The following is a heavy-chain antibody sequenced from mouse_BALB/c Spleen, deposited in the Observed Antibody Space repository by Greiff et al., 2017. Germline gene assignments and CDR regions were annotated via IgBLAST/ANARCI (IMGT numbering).Heavy chain of an antibody. CDR1: GFTFSSYG. CDR2: INSNGGST. D-gene: IGHD2-4*01. J-gene: IGHJ2*01. CDR3: AREGDDYDGLDY. V-gene: IGHV5-6-3*01. Sequence: EVQRVESGGGLVQPGGSLKLSCAASGFTFSSYGMSWVRQTPDKRLELVATINSNGGSTYYPDSVKGRFTISRDNAKNTLYLQMSSLKSEDTSMYYCAREGDDYDGLDYWGQGTTLTVSS.